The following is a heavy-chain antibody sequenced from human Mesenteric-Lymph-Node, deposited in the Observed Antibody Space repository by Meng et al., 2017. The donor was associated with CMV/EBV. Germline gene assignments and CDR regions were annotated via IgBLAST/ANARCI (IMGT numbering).Heavy chain of an antibody. J-gene: IGHJ5*02. CDR3: ARVIGRSSTSRGWFDP. D-gene: IGHD2-2*01. CDR1: GGSCSGYY. Sequence: GGSCSGYYWSWNRQPPGKGLEWIGEIKHSGSTNYKPSLKSRVTISVDTSKNQCSLKLSSVTAADTAVYYCARVIGRSSTSRGWFDPWGQGTLVTVSS. CDR2: IKHSGST. V-gene: IGHV4-34*01.